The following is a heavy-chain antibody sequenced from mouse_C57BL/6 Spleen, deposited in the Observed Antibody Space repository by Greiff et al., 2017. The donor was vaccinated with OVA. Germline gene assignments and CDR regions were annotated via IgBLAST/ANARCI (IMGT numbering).Heavy chain of an antibody. Sequence: EVQGVESGGGLVKPGGSLKLSCAASGFTFSSYTMSWVRQTPEKRLEWVATISGGGGNTYYPDSVKGRFTISRDNAKNTLYLQMSSLRSEDTALYYCARHRYGSSYLYYAMDYWGQGTSVTVSS. V-gene: IGHV5-9*01. J-gene: IGHJ4*01. CDR2: ISGGGGNT. CDR3: ARHRYGSSYLYYAMDY. CDR1: GFTFSSYT. D-gene: IGHD1-1*01.